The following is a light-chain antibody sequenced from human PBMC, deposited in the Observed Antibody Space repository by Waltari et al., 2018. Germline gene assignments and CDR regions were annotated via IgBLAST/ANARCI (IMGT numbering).Light chain of an antibody. J-gene: IGLJ3*02. CDR3: GSYRSGSTWV. V-gene: IGLV1-44*01. CDR1: HSNIGSNT. CDR2: GNN. Sequence: QSVLTQPPSTSGTPGLRITISCSGGHSNIGSNTVNWYLQLPGTAPKLLIFGNNQRPSGVPDRFSGSKSGTSASLAISGLQSEDEADYYCGSYRSGSTWVFGGGTRLTVL.